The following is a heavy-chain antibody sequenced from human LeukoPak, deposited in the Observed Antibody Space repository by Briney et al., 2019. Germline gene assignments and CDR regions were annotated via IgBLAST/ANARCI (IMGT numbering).Heavy chain of an antibody. Sequence: DSVKVSCKASGYTFTGYYMHWVRQAPGQGLEGMGRINPNSGGTNYAQKFQGRVTMTRDTSISTAYMELSRLGSDDTAVYYCARDGSGYHFDYWGQGTPVTVSS. D-gene: IGHD3-22*01. CDR2: INPNSGGT. CDR3: ARDGSGYHFDY. CDR1: GYTFTGYY. V-gene: IGHV1-2*06. J-gene: IGHJ4*02.